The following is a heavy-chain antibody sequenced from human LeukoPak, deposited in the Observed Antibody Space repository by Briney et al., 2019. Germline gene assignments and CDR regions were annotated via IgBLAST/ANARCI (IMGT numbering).Heavy chain of an antibody. D-gene: IGHD3-22*01. V-gene: IGHV4-39*01. J-gene: IGHJ3*02. CDR1: GGSISSSSYY. CDR3: ARDQWLSDAFDI. CDR2: IYYSGST. Sequence: PSETLSLTCTVSGGSISSSSYYWGWIRQPPGKGLEWIGSIYYSGSTYYNPSLKSRVTISVDTSKNQFSLKLSSVTAADTAVYYCARDQWLSDAFDIWGQGTMVTVSS.